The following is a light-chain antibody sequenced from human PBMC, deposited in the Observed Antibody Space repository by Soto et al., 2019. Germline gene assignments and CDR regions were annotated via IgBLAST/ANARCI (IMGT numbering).Light chain of an antibody. CDR2: DAS. V-gene: IGKV3-11*01. J-gene: IGKJ4*01. Sequence: EIVLTQSPATLSLSPGERATLSCRASQSISNYLVWYQQKPGQAPRLLIYDASNRATGIPARSSGSGSGTDFTLTISSLEPEDFAIYYCQQRSNWPPLTFGGGTKVEIK. CDR3: QQRSNWPPLT. CDR1: QSISNY.